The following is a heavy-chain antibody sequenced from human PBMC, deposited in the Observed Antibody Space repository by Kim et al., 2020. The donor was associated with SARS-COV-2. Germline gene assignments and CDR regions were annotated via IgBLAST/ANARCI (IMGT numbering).Heavy chain of an antibody. CDR1: GGSFRDYY. Sequence: SETLSLTCAAYGGSFRDYYWSWIRQPPGKGLEWIGEINHSGSTNYNPSLKSRVTISVDTSKNQFSLKLSSVTAADTAVYYCARRGYSLEFDPWGQGTLVTVSS. J-gene: IGHJ5*02. CDR3: ARRGYSLEFDP. CDR2: INHSGST. V-gene: IGHV4-34*01. D-gene: IGHD5-18*01.